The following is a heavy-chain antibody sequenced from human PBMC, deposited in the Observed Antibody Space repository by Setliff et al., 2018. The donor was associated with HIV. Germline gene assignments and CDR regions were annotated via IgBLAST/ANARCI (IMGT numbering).Heavy chain of an antibody. V-gene: IGHV4-34*01. D-gene: IGHD6-13*01. Sequence: SETLSLICAVYGGSFSGYYWSWIRQPPGKGLEWIGEINHSGSTNYNPSLKSRVTISVDTSKNQFSLKLSSVTAADTAVYYCARGAIAAAGTDYWGQGTLVTSPQ. CDR1: GGSFSGYY. CDR3: ARGAIAAAGTDY. J-gene: IGHJ4*02. CDR2: INHSGST.